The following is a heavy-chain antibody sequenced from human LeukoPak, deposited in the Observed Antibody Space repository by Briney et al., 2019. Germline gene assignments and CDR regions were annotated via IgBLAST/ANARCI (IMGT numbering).Heavy chain of an antibody. CDR2: ISAYNGNT. CDR1: GYTFTSYG. D-gene: IGHD6-19*01. CDR3: ARDPTKYSSAWYADY. V-gene: IGHV1-18*01. Sequence: ASVKVSCEASGYTFTSYGISWVRQAPGRGLEWMGWISAYNGNTNYAQKLQGRVTMTTDTSTSTAYMELRSLRSDDTAVYYCARDPTKYSSAWYADYWGQGTLVTVSS. J-gene: IGHJ4*02.